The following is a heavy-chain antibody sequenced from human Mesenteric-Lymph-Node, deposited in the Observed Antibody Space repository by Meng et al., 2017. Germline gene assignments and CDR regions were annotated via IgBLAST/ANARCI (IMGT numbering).Heavy chain of an antibody. V-gene: IGHV4-34*01. CDR1: GGSFSDYY. J-gene: IGHJ5*02. D-gene: IGHD7-27*01. Sequence: QVQRQQWGAGLLKPSGPLSLTCAVYGGSFSDYYWTWIRQPPGKGLEWIGGINHSGSTNYNPSLESRVTISVETSKNQFSLKLTSVTAADTAVYYCARNWGTGDSWFDPWGPGTLVTVSS. CDR3: ARNWGTGDSWFDP. CDR2: INHSGST.